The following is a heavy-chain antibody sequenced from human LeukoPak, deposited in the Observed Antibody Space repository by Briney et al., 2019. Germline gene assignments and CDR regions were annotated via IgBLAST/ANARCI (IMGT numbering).Heavy chain of an antibody. J-gene: IGHJ4*02. V-gene: IGHV4-39*01. Sequence: ETLSLTCTVSGGSISRNSYFWGWIRQPPGQGLEWIGSLYHTGSTYYNASLKSRVTISVDTYKIQFSLNLGLVTAADVDLYYCAIQGLSVVHCRGFSGDANDFWGRGTLVTVSS. CDR1: GGSISRNSYF. CDR3: AIQGLSVVHCRGFSGDANDF. CDR2: LYHTGST. D-gene: IGHD2-15*01.